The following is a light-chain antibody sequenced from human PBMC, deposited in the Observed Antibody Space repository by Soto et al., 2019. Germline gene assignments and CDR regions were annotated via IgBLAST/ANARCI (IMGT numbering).Light chain of an antibody. V-gene: IGKV3-15*01. Sequence: TVLTQSPATLSVSPGERATLSCRASQSVRSNLAWYQQKPGQAPRLLIYGASTRATGIPARFSGSGSGTEFTLTISSLQSEDFAVYYCQQYNNWPSWTFGQGTKVDIK. CDR3: QQYNNWPSWT. CDR2: GAS. J-gene: IGKJ1*01. CDR1: QSVRSN.